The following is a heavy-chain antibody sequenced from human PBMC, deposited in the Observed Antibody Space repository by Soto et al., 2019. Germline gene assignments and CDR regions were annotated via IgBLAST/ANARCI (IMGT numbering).Heavy chain of an antibody. CDR3: ARDRTGLRSSPYFDY. D-gene: IGHD4-17*01. CDR1: GYTFTSYA. Sequence: ASVKVSCKASGYTFTSYAMHWVRQAPGQRLEWMGWINAGNGNTKYSQKFQGRVTITRDTSASTAYMELSSLRSEDTAVYYCARDRTGLRSSPYFDYWGQGTLGTVSS. V-gene: IGHV1-3*01. CDR2: INAGNGNT. J-gene: IGHJ4*02.